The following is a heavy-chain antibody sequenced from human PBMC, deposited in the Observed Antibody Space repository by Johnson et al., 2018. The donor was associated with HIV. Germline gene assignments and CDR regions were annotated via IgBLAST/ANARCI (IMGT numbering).Heavy chain of an antibody. V-gene: IGHV3-7*05. J-gene: IGHJ3*02. CDR2: IKKDGSEK. CDR1: GFTFSSYW. CDR3: AAIAARPLDAFDI. Sequence: VQLVESGGGLVQPGGSLRLSCAASGFTFSSYWMSWVRQAPGKGLEWVANIKKDGSEKYYVDSVKGRFTISRDNAKNSLFLQMNSLRAEDTAVYYCAAIAARPLDAFDIWGQGTMVTVSS. D-gene: IGHD6-6*01.